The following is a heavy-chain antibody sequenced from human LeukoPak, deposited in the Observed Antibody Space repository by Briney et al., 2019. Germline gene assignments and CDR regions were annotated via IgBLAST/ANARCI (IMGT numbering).Heavy chain of an antibody. J-gene: IGHJ5*02. Sequence: ASVKVSCKASGYTFTNYGISWVRQAPGQGLEWMAWISAYNGETRYAQKFQGRVILTTDRSTTTAYMDLRNLRSDDTAVYYYARDACVSCGGDCCHDPWGQGTLVTVSS. CDR2: ISAYNGET. V-gene: IGHV1-18*01. CDR3: ARDACVSCGGDCCHDP. D-gene: IGHD2-21*02. CDR1: GYTFTNYG.